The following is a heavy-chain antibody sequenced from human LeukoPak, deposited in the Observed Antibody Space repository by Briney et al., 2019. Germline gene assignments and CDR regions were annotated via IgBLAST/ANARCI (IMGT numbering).Heavy chain of an antibody. CDR1: GFTFSSYA. J-gene: IGHJ4*02. D-gene: IGHD6-13*01. CDR3: AKLIGSSWSFDY. Sequence: GGSLRLSCAASGFTFSSYAMSWVRQAPGKGLEWVSAISGSGGSTYYADSVKGRFTISRDNSKNTLYLQMNSLGAEDTAVYYCAKLIGSSWSFDYWGQGTLVTVSS. CDR2: ISGSGGST. V-gene: IGHV3-23*01.